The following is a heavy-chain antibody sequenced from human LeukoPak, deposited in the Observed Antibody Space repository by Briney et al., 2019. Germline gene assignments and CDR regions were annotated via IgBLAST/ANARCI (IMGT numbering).Heavy chain of an antibody. CDR1: GFTFSSYA. Sequence: GGSLRLSCAASGFTFSSYAMHWVRQAPGKGLEYVSAISSNGGRTYYANSVKGRFTISRDNSKNTVYLQMNSLRTDDTAVYFCARDRTGPRGGWFDPWGQGTLVTVSS. D-gene: IGHD3-16*01. CDR3: ARDRTGPRGGWFDP. J-gene: IGHJ5*02. CDR2: ISSNGGRT. V-gene: IGHV3-64*01.